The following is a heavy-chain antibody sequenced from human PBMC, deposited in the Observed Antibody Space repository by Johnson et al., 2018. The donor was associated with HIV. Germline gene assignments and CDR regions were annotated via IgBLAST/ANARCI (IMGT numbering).Heavy chain of an antibody. Sequence: DVQVVESGGGVVQPGRSLRLSCAASGFTFSSYAMHWVRQAPGKGLEWVSVIYSGGSTYYADSVKGRFTISRDNSKNTLYLHMNSLRAEDTAVYYCAKDSGDPAHAFDIWGQGTMVTVSS. V-gene: IGHV3-66*01. CDR3: AKDSGDPAHAFDI. CDR1: GFTFSSYA. J-gene: IGHJ3*02. D-gene: IGHD2-21*01. CDR2: IYSGGST.